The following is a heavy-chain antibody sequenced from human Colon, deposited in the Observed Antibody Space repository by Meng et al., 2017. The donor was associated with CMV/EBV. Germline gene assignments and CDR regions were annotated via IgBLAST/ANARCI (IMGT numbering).Heavy chain of an antibody. V-gene: IGHV3-30*04. CDR1: GFTFASYA. CDR2: ISYDGSNK. D-gene: IGHD1-1*01. J-gene: IGHJ6*02. CDR3: ARTPAGDWKHGMDV. Sequence: GESLKISCAASGFTFASYAMDWVRQAPGKGLEWVAIISYDGSNKYYADSVKGRFTISRDNSKNTLELQMNSLRVEDAAVYYCARTPAGDWKHGMDVWGQGTPVTVSS.